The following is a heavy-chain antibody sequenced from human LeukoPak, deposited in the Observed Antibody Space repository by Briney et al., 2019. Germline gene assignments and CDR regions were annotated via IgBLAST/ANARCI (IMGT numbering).Heavy chain of an antibody. CDR1: GFTFDDYA. D-gene: IGHD6-13*01. J-gene: IGHJ4*02. Sequence: PGGSLRLSCAASGFTFDDYAMHWVRQAPGKGLEWVSGISWNSGNIGYADSVKGRFTISRDNAKNSLYLQMNSLRAEDTATYYCATTLNVATAGYFWGQGTVVTVSS. CDR3: ATTLNVATAGYF. CDR2: ISWNSGNI. V-gene: IGHV3-9*01.